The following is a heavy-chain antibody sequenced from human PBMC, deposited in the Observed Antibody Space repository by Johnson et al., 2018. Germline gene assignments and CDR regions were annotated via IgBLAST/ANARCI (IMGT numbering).Heavy chain of an antibody. CDR1: GYTFTSYD. D-gene: IGHD6-13*01. Sequence: QVQLVQSGAEVKKPGASVKVSCKASGYTFTSYDINWVRQATGQGLEWMGWMNPNSGNTGYAQKFQGRVTMTRNTSISTAYMELSSMRSEDTAVYYCAREAGKRDAYYYYGMDVWGQGTTVTVSS. V-gene: IGHV1-8*01. CDR2: MNPNSGNT. CDR3: AREAGKRDAYYYYGMDV. J-gene: IGHJ6*02.